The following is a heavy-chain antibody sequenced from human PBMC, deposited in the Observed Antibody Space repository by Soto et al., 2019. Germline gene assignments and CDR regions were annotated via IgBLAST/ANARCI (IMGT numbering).Heavy chain of an antibody. D-gene: IGHD6-13*01. V-gene: IGHV3-7*03. CDR3: ARGIQQLDS. CDR1: GLTFSSDW. J-gene: IGHJ6*02. Sequence: TGRSLRPSCAASGLTFSSDWMHRVRQAPGKRLEWVANIKEDGSEKYYVDSVKGRFTISRDNAEKSLYLQMNSLRAEDSAVYYCARGIQQLDSWGQGTTVTVSS. CDR2: IKEDGSEK.